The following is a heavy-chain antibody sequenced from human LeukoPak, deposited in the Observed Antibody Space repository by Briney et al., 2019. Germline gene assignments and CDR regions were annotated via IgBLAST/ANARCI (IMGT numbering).Heavy chain of an antibody. CDR2: ISSSSSTI. CDR3: ARDGCSSTSCYSIDY. CDR1: GFTFSSYS. Sequence: GGSLRLSCAASGFTFSSYSMNWVRQAPGKGLEWVSYISSSSSTIYYADSVKGRFTISRDNAKNSLYLQMNSLRAEDTAVYYCARDGCSSTSCYSIDYWGQGTLVTVSS. D-gene: IGHD2-2*01. J-gene: IGHJ4*02. V-gene: IGHV3-48*04.